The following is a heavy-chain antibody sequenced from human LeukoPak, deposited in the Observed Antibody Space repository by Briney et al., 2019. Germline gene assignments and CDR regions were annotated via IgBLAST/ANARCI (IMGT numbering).Heavy chain of an antibody. D-gene: IGHD6-13*01. J-gene: IGHJ4*02. CDR3: VRAVKAGYTSSCYDY. CDR2: ISSNGGST. CDR1: GFTFRNCA. Sequence: PGGSLRLSCAASGFTFRNCAMHWVRQAPGKGLEYVSAISSNGGSTFYANSVKGRFTISRDNSKNTLYLQMGSLRADDLAVYYCVRAVKAGYTSSCYDYWGQGTLVTVSS. V-gene: IGHV3-64*01.